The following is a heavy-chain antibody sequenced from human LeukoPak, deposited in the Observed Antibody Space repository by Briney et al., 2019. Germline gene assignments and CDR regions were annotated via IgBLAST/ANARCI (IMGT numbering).Heavy chain of an antibody. V-gene: IGHV3-9*01. J-gene: IGHJ4*02. CDR3: AKAPGYSYGPYYFDY. Sequence: GGSLRLSCAASGFTFDDYAMHWVRQAPGKGLEWVSGISWNSGSIGYADSVKGRFTISRDNAKNSLYLQMNSLRAEDTALYYCAKAPGYSYGPYYFDYWGQGTLVTVSS. CDR1: GFTFDDYA. D-gene: IGHD5-18*01. CDR2: ISWNSGSI.